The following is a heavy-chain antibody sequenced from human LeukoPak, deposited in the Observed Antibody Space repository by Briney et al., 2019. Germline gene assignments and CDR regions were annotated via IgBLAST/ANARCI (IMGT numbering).Heavy chain of an antibody. CDR1: GYTFTSNY. V-gene: IGHV1-46*01. CDR2: IYPRDGST. J-gene: IGHJ4*02. CDR3: ARDVPWDSSSSGGFDY. Sequence: ASVRVSCKASGYTFTSNYIHWVRQAPGQGLEWMGMIYPRDGSTSYAQKFQGRVTITADESTSTAYMELSSLRSEDTAVYYCARDVPWDSSSSGGFDYWGQGTLVTVSS. D-gene: IGHD6-6*01.